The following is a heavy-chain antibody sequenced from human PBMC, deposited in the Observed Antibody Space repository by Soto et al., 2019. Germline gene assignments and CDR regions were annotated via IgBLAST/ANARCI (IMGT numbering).Heavy chain of an antibody. D-gene: IGHD2-15*01. Sequence: QVQLVESGGGVVQPGRSLRLSCAASGFTFSSYGMHWVRQAPGKGLEWVAVIWYDGSNKYYADSVKGRFTISRDNSKNTLYLKMNSLRAEYTAVYYCARSVFHPGGVAAVLYHDAFDIWGQGTMVTVSS. V-gene: IGHV3-33*01. J-gene: IGHJ3*02. CDR2: IWYDGSNK. CDR1: GFTFSSYG. CDR3: ARSVFHPGGVAAVLYHDAFDI.